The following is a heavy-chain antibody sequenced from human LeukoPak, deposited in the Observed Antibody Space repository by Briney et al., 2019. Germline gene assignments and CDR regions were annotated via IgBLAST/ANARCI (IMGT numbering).Heavy chain of an antibody. CDR1: GYSFTSYW. V-gene: IGHV5-51*01. CDR3: ARPVAAAATYMDV. J-gene: IGHJ6*03. CDR2: IYPGDSDT. D-gene: IGHD6-13*01. Sequence: PGESLKISCKGSGYSFTSYWIGWVRQMPGKGLEWMGIIYPGDSDTRYSPSFQGQVTISADKSISTAYLQWSSLKASDTAMYYCARPVAAAATYMDVWGKGTTVTVSS.